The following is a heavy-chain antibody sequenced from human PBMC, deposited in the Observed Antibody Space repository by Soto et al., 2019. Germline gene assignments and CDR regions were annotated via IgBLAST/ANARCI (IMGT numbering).Heavy chain of an antibody. J-gene: IGHJ6*02. CDR3: AKERIPVSGVLSDGMDV. D-gene: IGHD3-3*01. CDR1: GFTFSSYG. Sequence: QVQVVESGGGVVQPGRSLRLSCAASGFTFSSYGMNWVRQAPGKGLEWVAIISYDGSNKYYVDSVKGRFTISRDNSKNPPYLQMNSLRAEDAAVYSCAKERIPVSGVLSDGMDVWGQGTTVTVSS. CDR2: ISYDGSNK. V-gene: IGHV3-30*18.